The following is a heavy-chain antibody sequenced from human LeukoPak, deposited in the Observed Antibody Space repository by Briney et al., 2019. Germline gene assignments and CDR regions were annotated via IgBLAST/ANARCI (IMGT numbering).Heavy chain of an antibody. J-gene: IGHJ1*01. CDR2: IKQDGSEK. CDR1: GFTFSSYW. Sequence: GGSLRLSCAASGFTFSSYWMSWVRQAPGKGLEWVANIKQDGSEKYYVDSVKGRFTISRDNAKNSLFLQMNSLRAEDTAVYYCARPFRFLEWLLEHWGQGTLVSVSS. D-gene: IGHD3-3*01. CDR3: ARPFRFLEWLLEH. V-gene: IGHV3-7*01.